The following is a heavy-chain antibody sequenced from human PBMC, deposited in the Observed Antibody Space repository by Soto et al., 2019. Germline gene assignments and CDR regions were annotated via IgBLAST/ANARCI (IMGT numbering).Heavy chain of an antibody. J-gene: IGHJ3*02. Sequence: EVQLLESGGGLVQPGESLRLSCAVSGFIFGNYMMTWVRQAPGKGLEWVSTISDGGDSTYYADSVKGLFTISRDNSKNTGYLQMDSLGAEDTAVYYCAPHVYCSGGTCHYDAFDIRGQGTMVTVSS. V-gene: IGHV3-23*01. CDR3: APHVYCSGGTCHYDAFDI. CDR2: ISDGGDST. CDR1: GFIFGNYM. D-gene: IGHD2-15*01.